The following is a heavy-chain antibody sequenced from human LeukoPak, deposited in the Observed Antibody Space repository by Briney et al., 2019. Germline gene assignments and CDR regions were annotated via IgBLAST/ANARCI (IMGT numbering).Heavy chain of an antibody. V-gene: IGHV4-39*07. CDR2: IYYSGST. Sequence: TSETLSLTCTVSGGSISSSSYYWGWIRQPPGKGLEWIGSIYYSGSTYYNPSLKSRVTISVDTSKNQFSLKLSSVTAADTAVYYCARGGYYGSGNDFRFDPWGQGTLVTVSS. D-gene: IGHD3-10*01. CDR3: ARGGYYGSGNDFRFDP. CDR1: GGSISSSSYY. J-gene: IGHJ5*02.